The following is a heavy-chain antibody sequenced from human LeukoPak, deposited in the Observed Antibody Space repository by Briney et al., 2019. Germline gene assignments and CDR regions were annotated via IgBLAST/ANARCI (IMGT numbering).Heavy chain of an antibody. CDR1: GGSISSGDYY. V-gene: IGHV4-30-4*01. J-gene: IGHJ4*02. D-gene: IGHD7-27*01. CDR2: IYYSGST. Sequence: SQTLSLTCTVSGGSISSGDYYWSWIRQPPGKGLEWIGYIYYSGSTYYNPSLKSRVTISVDTSKNQFSLKLSSVTAADTAVYYCARLTELTGGLDYWGQGTLVTVSS. CDR3: ARLTELTGGLDY.